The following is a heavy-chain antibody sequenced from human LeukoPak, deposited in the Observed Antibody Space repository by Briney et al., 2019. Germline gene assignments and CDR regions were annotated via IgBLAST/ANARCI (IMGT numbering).Heavy chain of an antibody. CDR2: INPNSGDT. D-gene: IGHD3-16*01. V-gene: IGHV1-2*02. CDR3: ARASFWESPINWFAP. J-gene: IGHJ5*02. Sequence: ASVKVSCKASGYTFTAQYIHWVRQAPGQGLEWMGWINPNSGDTNYAQKFQVRVTMTRDRSISTAYMELSRLTSDDTAVYYCARASFWESPINWFAPWGQGTLVTVSS. CDR1: GYTFTAQY.